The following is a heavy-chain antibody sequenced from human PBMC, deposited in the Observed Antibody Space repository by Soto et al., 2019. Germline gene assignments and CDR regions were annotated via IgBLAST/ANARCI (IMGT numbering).Heavy chain of an antibody. D-gene: IGHD3-22*01. V-gene: IGHV1-69*06. Sequence: QVQLVQSGAEVKKPGSSVKVSCKASGGTFSSYAISWVRQAPGQGLEWMGGIIPIFGTANYAQKFQGRVTITADKSTSTAYMELSSLRSEDTAVYYCARLSLDYYDSSGYPTRYFDYWGQGTLVTVSS. CDR1: GGTFSSYA. CDR2: IIPIFGTA. CDR3: ARLSLDYYDSSGYPTRYFDY. J-gene: IGHJ4*02.